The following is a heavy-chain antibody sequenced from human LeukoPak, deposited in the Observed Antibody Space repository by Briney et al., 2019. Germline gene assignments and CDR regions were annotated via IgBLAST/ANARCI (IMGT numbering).Heavy chain of an antibody. Sequence: SETLSLTCTVSGGSISSSSYYWGWIRQPPGKGLEWIGSIYYSGSTYYNPSLKSRITISVDTSKNQFSLKLSSVTAADTAVDYCSRGGLLEWFISWFDPWGQGTLVTVSS. D-gene: IGHD3-3*01. V-gene: IGHV4-39*01. J-gene: IGHJ5*02. CDR2: IYYSGST. CDR3: SRGGLLEWFISWFDP. CDR1: GGSISSSSYY.